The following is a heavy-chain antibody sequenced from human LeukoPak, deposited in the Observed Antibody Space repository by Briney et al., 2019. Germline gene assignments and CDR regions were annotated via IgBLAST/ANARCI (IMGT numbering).Heavy chain of an antibody. Sequence: GGSLRLSCAASGFTFSSYAMSWVRQAPGKGLEWVSAISGSGGSTYYADSVKGRFTISRDNSKNTLYLQMNSLRAEDTAVYYCAKVRSPVVAALSFDYWGQGTLVTVCS. V-gene: IGHV3-23*01. CDR3: AKVRSPVVAALSFDY. D-gene: IGHD2-15*01. CDR2: ISGSGGST. J-gene: IGHJ4*02. CDR1: GFTFSSYA.